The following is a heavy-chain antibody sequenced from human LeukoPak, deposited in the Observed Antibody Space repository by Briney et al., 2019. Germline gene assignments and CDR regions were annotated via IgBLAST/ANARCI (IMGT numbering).Heavy chain of an antibody. CDR3: ARDGSGWHFDY. V-gene: IGHV3-30*04. J-gene: IGHJ4*02. CDR2: ISYDGSNK. Sequence: WGSLRLSCAASGFTFSSYAMHWVRQAPGKGPEWVAVISYDGSNKYYADSVKGRFTISRDNSKNTLYLQMNSLRAEDTAVYYCARDGSGWHFDYWGQGTLVTVSS. CDR1: GFTFSSYA. D-gene: IGHD6-19*01.